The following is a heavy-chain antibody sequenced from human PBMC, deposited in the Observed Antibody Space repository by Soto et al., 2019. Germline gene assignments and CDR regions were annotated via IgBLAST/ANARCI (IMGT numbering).Heavy chain of an antibody. CDR3: ARGLRSGYDLGRYFDY. J-gene: IGHJ4*02. D-gene: IGHD5-12*01. V-gene: IGHV4-4*02. Sequence: QVQLQESGPGLVKPSGTLSLTCAVSSGSISSSNWWSGVLQPPGKGLEWIGEIYHSGSTNYNPSLKSRVTISVDKSKNQFSLKLSSVTAADTAVYSCARGLRSGYDLGRYFDYWGQGTLVTVSS. CDR1: SGSISSSNW. CDR2: IYHSGST.